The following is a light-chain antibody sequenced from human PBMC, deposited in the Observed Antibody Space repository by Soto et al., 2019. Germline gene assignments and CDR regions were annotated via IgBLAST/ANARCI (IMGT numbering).Light chain of an antibody. J-gene: IGKJ1*01. V-gene: IGKV1-39*01. Sequence: SSLSASGGDRVTITCRASQSISSYLNWYQQKPGKAPKLLIYAASSLQSGVPSRFSGSGSGTDFTLTISSLQPEDFATYYCQQSYSTPWTFGQGTKVDTK. CDR3: QQSYSTPWT. CDR1: QSISSY. CDR2: AAS.